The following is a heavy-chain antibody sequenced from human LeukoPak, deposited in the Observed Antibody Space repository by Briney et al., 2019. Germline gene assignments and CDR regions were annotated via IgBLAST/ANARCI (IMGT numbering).Heavy chain of an antibody. CDR2: INTNTGNP. D-gene: IGHD5-18*01. CDR1: GYTFTSNA. J-gene: IGHJ4*02. Sequence: ASVKVSCKASGYTFTSNAMNWVRQAPGQGLEWMGWINTNTGNPTYAQGFTGRFVFSLDTSVSTAYLQISGLKAEDTAVYSCARGYSYGSPSEAYYFDYWGQGTLVTVSS. V-gene: IGHV7-4-1*02. CDR3: ARGYSYGSPSEAYYFDY.